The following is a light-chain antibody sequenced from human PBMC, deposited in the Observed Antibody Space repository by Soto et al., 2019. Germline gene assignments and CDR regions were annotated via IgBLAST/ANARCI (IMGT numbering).Light chain of an antibody. CDR3: QQYNTYSAT. Sequence: DIQMTQSPSTLSPSVGDRVTITCRASQTIVNWLAWYQQKPGKAPKILIYGASTLERGVPSRFSGSGSGTEFTLTITNLQPDDFATYYCQQYNTYSATFGQGTRLEIK. CDR1: QTIVNW. J-gene: IGKJ5*01. CDR2: GAS. V-gene: IGKV1-5*01.